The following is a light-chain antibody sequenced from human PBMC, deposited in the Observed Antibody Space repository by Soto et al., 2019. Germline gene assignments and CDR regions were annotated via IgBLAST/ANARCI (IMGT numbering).Light chain of an antibody. CDR2: EYN. CDR3: QSCDSNCVL. Sequence: NFMLTQPHSVSESPGKTVTISCTRSSGTIGTNYVQWYQQRTGSVPTVVIYEYNRRPSGVPGRFSCSSDSSSNSASLTISGLMPEDEANYYCQSCDSNCVLFGGGTQLTVL. CDR1: SGTIGTNY. V-gene: IGLV6-57*04. J-gene: IGLJ2*01.